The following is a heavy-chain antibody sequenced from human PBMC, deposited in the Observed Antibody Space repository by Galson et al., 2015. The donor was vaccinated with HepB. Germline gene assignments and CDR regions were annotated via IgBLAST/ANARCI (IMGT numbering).Heavy chain of an antibody. Sequence: SVKVSCKASGGTFSSYAISWVRQAPGQGLEWMGGIIPIFGTANYAQKFQGRVTITADESTSTAYMELSSLRSEDTAVYYCASDRGVINFNWFDPWGQGTLVTVSS. CDR2: IIPIFGTA. D-gene: IGHD3-10*01. J-gene: IGHJ5*02. CDR3: ASDRGVINFNWFDP. V-gene: IGHV1-69*13. CDR1: GGTFSSYA.